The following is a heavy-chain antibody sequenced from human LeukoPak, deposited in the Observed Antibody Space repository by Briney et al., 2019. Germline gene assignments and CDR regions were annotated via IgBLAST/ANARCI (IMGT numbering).Heavy chain of an antibody. CDR2: IYYSGST. Sequence: SETLSLTCTVSGDSISSYYRSWIRQPPGKGLEWIGYIYYSGSTDYNPSLKSRVTVSVDTSKNQFSLKLSSVTAADTAVYYCARDYGSGSYENWFDPWGQGTLVTVSS. V-gene: IGHV4-59*01. CDR3: ARDYGSGSYENWFDP. D-gene: IGHD3-10*01. CDR1: GDSISSYY. J-gene: IGHJ5*02.